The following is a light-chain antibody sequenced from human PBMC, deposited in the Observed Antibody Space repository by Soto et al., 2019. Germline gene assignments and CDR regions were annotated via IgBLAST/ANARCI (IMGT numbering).Light chain of an antibody. Sequence: EMVMTQSPATLSVSPGEGATLWCRASQSVSSNLAWYQQKPGQAPRLLIYDASSRAPGIPDRFSGSGSGTDFALTISRLEPEDFAVYYCQQYGTSTGTFGQGTKVDIK. CDR1: QSVSSN. J-gene: IGKJ1*01. CDR2: DAS. V-gene: IGKV3-20*01. CDR3: QQYGTSTGT.